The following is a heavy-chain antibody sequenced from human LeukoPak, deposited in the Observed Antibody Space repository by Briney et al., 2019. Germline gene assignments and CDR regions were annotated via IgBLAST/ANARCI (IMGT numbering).Heavy chain of an antibody. CDR3: ARLSFGSGNHWFDP. CDR2: LYYTGIT. J-gene: IGHJ5*02. D-gene: IGHD3-10*01. Sequence: SETLSLTCTVSGGSISSDSYYWGWLRQPPGKALEWIGSLYYTGITYYNPSLKSRVTISVDTSKNQFSLKLTSVTAADTAVYYCARLSFGSGNHWFDPWGQGTLVTVSS. CDR1: GGSISSDSYY. V-gene: IGHV4-39*01.